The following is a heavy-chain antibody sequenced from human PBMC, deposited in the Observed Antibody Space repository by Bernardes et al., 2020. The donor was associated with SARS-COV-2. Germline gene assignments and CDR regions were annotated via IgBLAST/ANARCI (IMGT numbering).Heavy chain of an antibody. CDR1: GFTFSSYA. Sequence: GGSLRLSCAASGFTFSSYAMHWVRQAPGKGLEWVAVISYDGSNKYYADSVKGRFTISRDNSKNTLYLQMNSLRAEDTAGYYCARDLGSGWYPWGRGTLVIVSS. V-gene: IGHV3-30-3*01. CDR3: ARDLGSGWYP. CDR2: ISYDGSNK. J-gene: IGHJ4*02. D-gene: IGHD6-19*01.